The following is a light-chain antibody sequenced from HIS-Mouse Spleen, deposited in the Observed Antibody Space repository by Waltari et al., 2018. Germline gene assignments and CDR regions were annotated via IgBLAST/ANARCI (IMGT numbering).Light chain of an antibody. J-gene: IGLJ1*01. CDR3: CSYAGSYTGV. V-gene: IGLV2-11*01. CDR2: DVS. Sequence: QSALTQPRSVSGSPGQSVTISCTGPSSDVGGYNYVPWYQQPPGKPPKLMIYDVSKRPSGVPDRFSGSKSGNTASLTISGLQAEDEADYYCCSYAGSYTGVFGTGTKVTVL. CDR1: SSDVGGYNY.